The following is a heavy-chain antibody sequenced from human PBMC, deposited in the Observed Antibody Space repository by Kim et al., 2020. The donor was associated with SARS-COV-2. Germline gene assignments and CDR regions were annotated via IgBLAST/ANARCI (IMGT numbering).Heavy chain of an antibody. CDR1: GFTFSDYY. CDR2: ISSSGSTI. CDR3: ARVNSGYDYSFVSYYYYMGV. D-gene: IGHD5-12*01. V-gene: IGHV3-11*01. Sequence: GGSLRLSCAASGFTFSDYYMSWIRQAPGKGLEWVSYISSSGSTIYYADSVKGRFTISRDNAKNSLYLQMNSLRAEGTAVYYCARVNSGYDYSFVSYYYYMGVWGKETPGTASS. J-gene: IGHJ6*03.